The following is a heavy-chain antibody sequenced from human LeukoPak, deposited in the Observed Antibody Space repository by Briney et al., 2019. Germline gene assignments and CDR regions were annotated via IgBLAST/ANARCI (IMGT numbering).Heavy chain of an antibody. CDR3: ARGRFYSYTYYFDY. CDR2: ISSSGNTI. V-gene: IGHV3-48*03. D-gene: IGHD5-18*01. CDR1: GFTFNTYE. Sequence: PGGSLRLSRAASGFTFNTYEMNWVRQSPGKGLEWVSYISSSGNTIYYTDSVKGRFSISRNNAKNSLYLQMDSLKAEDTAVYYCARGRFYSYTYYFDYWGQGTLVTVSS. J-gene: IGHJ4*02.